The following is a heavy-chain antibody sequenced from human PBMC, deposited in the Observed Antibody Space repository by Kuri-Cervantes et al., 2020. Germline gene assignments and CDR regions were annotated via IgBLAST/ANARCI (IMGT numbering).Heavy chain of an antibody. V-gene: IGHV1-18*01. CDR2: ISGYNGNT. CDR1: GYTLTNYG. D-gene: IGHD2-15*01. J-gene: IGHJ4*02. CDR3: ARDLGYCSGGSCSS. Sequence: ASVKVSCKTSGYTLTNYGITWVRQAPGHGPEWMGWISGYNGNTNYAQKLQGRVTMTTDTSTSTAYMELRSLRSDDTAVYYCARDLGYCSGGSCSSWGQGTLVTVSS.